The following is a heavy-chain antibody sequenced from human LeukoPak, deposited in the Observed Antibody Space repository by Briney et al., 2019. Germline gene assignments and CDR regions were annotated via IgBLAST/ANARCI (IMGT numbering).Heavy chain of an antibody. V-gene: IGHV4-59*01. CDR2: INYSGST. J-gene: IGHJ5*02. CDR1: GGSISNYY. Sequence: SETLSLTCTVSGGSISNYYWSWIRQPPGKGLEWIAYINYSGSTNYNPSLKSRVTISVDTSKNQFSLKLNSVTAADTAVYYCARESGSYLWRSWLNPWGQGTLVTVSS. D-gene: IGHD3-16*01. CDR3: ARESGSYLWRSWLNP.